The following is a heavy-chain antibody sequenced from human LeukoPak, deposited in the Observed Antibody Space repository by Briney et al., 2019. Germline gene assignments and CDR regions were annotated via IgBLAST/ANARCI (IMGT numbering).Heavy chain of an antibody. CDR3: ARARDGCSYDLDY. V-gene: IGHV3-21*01. J-gene: IGHJ4*02. CDR1: GFTFSSYS. CDR2: ISSSSSYI. Sequence: GGSLRLSCAASGFTFSSYSMNWVRQAPGKRLEWVSSISSSSSYIYYADSVKGRFTISRDNAKNSLYLQMNSLRAEDTAVYYCARARDGCSYDLDYWGQGTLVTVSS. D-gene: IGHD5-18*01.